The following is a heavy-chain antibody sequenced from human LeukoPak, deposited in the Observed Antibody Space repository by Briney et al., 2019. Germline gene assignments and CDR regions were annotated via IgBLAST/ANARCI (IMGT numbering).Heavy chain of an antibody. V-gene: IGHV4-4*07. D-gene: IGHD1-26*01. CDR1: GASVNSFY. CDR2: IYITGSI. J-gene: IGHJ4*02. CDR3: ARASGTYPNSLDS. Sequence: SETLSLTCSVSGASVNSFYWTWIRQAAGKGPEWIGRIYITGSIDYNPSLKSRVTISLDKSNNEFSLKMNSVTAADTAVYFCARASGTYPNSLDSWGRGTLVIVSS.